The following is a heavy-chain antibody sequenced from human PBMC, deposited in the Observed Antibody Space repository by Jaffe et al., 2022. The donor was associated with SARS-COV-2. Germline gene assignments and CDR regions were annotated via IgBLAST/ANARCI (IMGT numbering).Heavy chain of an antibody. CDR1: GFTFSSYA. J-gene: IGHJ3*02. D-gene: IGHD3-9*01. CDR3: ARETYYDILTGYPKSSAFDI. V-gene: IGHV3-30*04. CDR2: ISYDGSNK. Sequence: QVQLVESGGGVVQPGRSLRLSCAASGFTFSSYAMHWVRQAPGKGLEWVAVISYDGSNKYYADSVKGRFTISRDNSKNTLYLQMNSLRAEDTAVYYCARETYYDILTGYPKSSAFDIWGQGTMVTVSS.